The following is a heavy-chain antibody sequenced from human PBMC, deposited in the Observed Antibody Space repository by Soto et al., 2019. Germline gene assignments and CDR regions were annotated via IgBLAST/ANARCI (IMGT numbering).Heavy chain of an antibody. J-gene: IGHJ3*02. CDR1: GGSISSGGYY. CDR2: IYYSGST. D-gene: IGHD3-22*01. Sequence: SETLSLTCTVSGGSISSGGYYWSWILHHPGKGLEWIGYIYYSGSTYYNPSLKSRVTISVDTSKNQFSLKLSSVTAADTAVYYRARAGVDYYDSSGYPDAFDIWGQGTMVTVSS. V-gene: IGHV4-31*03. CDR3: ARAGVDYYDSSGYPDAFDI.